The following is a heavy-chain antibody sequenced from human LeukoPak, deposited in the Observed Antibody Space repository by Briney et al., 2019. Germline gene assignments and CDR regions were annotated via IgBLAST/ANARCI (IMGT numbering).Heavy chain of an antibody. CDR2: INPNSGGT. Sequence: ASVNVSRKASGYTFTGSYMHWVRQAPGRGLEWMGWINPNSGGTNYAQKFQGRVTMTRDTSISTAYMELSRLRSDDTAVYYCASRATWGYCYGYPTGDYYGMDVWGQGTTVTVSS. CDR1: GYTFTGSY. V-gene: IGHV1-2*02. J-gene: IGHJ6*02. CDR3: ASRATWGYCYGYPTGDYYGMDV. D-gene: IGHD5-18*01.